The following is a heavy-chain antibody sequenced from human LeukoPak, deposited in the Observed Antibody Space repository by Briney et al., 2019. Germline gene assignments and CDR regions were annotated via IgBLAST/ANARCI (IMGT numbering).Heavy chain of an antibody. CDR3: ARGITMVRGVIIGTFDY. Sequence: ASVKVSCKASGYTFTSYAISWVRQAPGQGLEWMGGIIPIFGTANYAQKFQGRVTITADESTSTAYMELSSLRSEDTAVYYCARGITMVRGVIIGTFDYWGQGTLVTVSS. CDR2: IIPIFGTA. J-gene: IGHJ4*02. CDR1: GYTFTSYA. D-gene: IGHD3-10*01. V-gene: IGHV1-69*13.